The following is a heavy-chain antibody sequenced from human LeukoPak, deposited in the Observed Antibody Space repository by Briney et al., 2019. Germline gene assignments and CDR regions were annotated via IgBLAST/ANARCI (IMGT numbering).Heavy chain of an antibody. Sequence: PGGSLRVSCAASRFTFSNYWMSWVRQPPGKGLEWVANINQGGSEKYYLNSVKGRFTISRDNAKNSLYLQMNSLRADDTAIYYCVRDGSGYDYWGQGTLVTVSS. J-gene: IGHJ4*02. CDR2: INQGGSEK. D-gene: IGHD6-19*01. V-gene: IGHV3-7*05. CDR3: VRDGSGYDY. CDR1: RFTFSNYW.